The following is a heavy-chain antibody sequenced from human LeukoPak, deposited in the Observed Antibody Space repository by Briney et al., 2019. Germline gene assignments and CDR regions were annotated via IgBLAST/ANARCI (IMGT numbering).Heavy chain of an antibody. CDR1: GFSLSTGGVG. Sequence: SGPTLVKPTQTLTLTCTFSGFSLSTGGVGVGWIRQPPGKALEWLALIYWDDDKRYSPSLKGRLTITKDTSKNQVVLKMSSIDPVDTATYYCAHSGVIAAAGKHDEAFDYWGQGTLVTVSS. CDR3: AHSGVIAAAGKHDEAFDY. J-gene: IGHJ4*02. V-gene: IGHV2-5*02. D-gene: IGHD6-13*01. CDR2: IYWDDDK.